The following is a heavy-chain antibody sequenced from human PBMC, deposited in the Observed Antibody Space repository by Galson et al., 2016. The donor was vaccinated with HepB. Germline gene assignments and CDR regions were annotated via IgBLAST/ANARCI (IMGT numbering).Heavy chain of an antibody. J-gene: IGHJ4*01. Sequence: SVKVSCKASGYTFTSYYIHWVRQAPGQGLEWMGIIYPSDGSTTYAQSFEDRVTMTRDTSTSTVYMELRSLRSEDTAVYFCARVGGFGDYALVTALDYWGQGTMVTVSS. CDR1: GYTFTSYY. CDR2: IYPSDGST. D-gene: IGHD2-21*02. V-gene: IGHV1-46*03. CDR3: ARVGGFGDYALVTALDY.